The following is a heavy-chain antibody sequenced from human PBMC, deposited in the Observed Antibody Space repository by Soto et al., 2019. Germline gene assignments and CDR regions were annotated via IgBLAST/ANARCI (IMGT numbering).Heavy chain of an antibody. V-gene: IGHV1-69*12. CDR1: GGTFSSYA. Sequence: QVQLVQSGAEVKKPGSSVKVSCKASGGTFSSYAISCVRQAPGLGLEWMGGIIPIFGTANYAQKFQGRVTITADESTSTAYMELSSLRSEAPAGYYCARESRYCSGGSCYVLPGSDYWGPGTLVTVSS. CDR3: ARESRYCSGGSCYVLPGSDY. D-gene: IGHD2-15*01. CDR2: IIPIFGTA. J-gene: IGHJ4*02.